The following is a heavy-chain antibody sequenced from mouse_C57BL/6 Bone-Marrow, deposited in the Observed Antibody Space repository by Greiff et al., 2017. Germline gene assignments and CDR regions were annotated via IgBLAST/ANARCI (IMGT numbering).Heavy chain of an antibody. V-gene: IGHV1-9*01. Sequence: VKLMESGAELMKPGASVKLSCKATGYTFTGYWIEWVKQRPGHGLEWIGEILPGSGSTNYNEKFKGKATFTADTSSNTAYMQLSSLTTEDSAIYYCASLSYYSNPDYYAMDYWGQGTSVTVSS. CDR3: ASLSYYSNPDYYAMDY. D-gene: IGHD2-5*01. CDR1: GYTFTGYW. J-gene: IGHJ4*01. CDR2: ILPGSGST.